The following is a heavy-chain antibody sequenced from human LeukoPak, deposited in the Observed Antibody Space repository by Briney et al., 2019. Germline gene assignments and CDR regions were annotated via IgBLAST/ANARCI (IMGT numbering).Heavy chain of an antibody. D-gene: IGHD1-7*01. CDR1: GYSIASSNW. V-gene: IGHV4-28*01. J-gene: IGHJ3*02. Sequence: SETLSLTCAVSGYSIASSNWWGWIRRPPGKGLEWIGYIYYSGSTNYNPSLKSRVTISVDTSKNQFSLKLSSVTAADTAVYYCARWDYDAFDIWGQGTMVTVSS. CDR2: IYYSGST. CDR3: ARWDYDAFDI.